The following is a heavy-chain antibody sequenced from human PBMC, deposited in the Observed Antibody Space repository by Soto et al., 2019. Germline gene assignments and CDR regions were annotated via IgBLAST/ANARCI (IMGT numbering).Heavy chain of an antibody. CDR2: SIPILGIA. V-gene: IGHV1-69*02. Sequence: QVQLVQSGAEVKKPGSSVKVSCKASGGTFSSYPISWVRQAPGQGLEWMGRSIPILGIANYAQKFQGRVTITADKSTSTAHRELSSLRSEDTAVYYCGALCSSTSCYAPKGWFDPWGQGTLVTVSS. CDR3: GALCSSTSCYAPKGWFDP. D-gene: IGHD2-2*01. CDR1: GGTFSSYP. J-gene: IGHJ5*02.